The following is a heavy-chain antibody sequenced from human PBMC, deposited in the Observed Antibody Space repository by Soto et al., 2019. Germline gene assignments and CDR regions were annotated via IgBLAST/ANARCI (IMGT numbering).Heavy chain of an antibody. CDR2: MHFSGST. J-gene: IGHJ4*02. Sequence: QLQLQESGPGLVKTPETLSLTCTVSGGSISSSSYCWGWIRQPPGKGLEWIGSMHFSGSTYYNPSLKRRVTLSVDTSKNQFSLKPSSVTAADTAVYYCASSSDWHIIDYWGQGTLVTVSS. CDR1: GGSISSSSYC. D-gene: IGHD6-25*01. V-gene: IGHV4-39*01. CDR3: ASSSDWHIIDY.